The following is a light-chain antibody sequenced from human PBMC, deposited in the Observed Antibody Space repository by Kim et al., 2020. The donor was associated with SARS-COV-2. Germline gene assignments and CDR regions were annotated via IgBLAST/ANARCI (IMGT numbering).Light chain of an antibody. CDR1: QSVSISY. Sequence: EIVLTQSPGTLSFSPGERATLSCRASQSVSISYLAWYQQKPGQAPRLLIYGASSRATGIPDRFSGSGSGTDFTLTISRLEPEDFAVYYCQKYGSSPPWTCGQGTKVDMK. J-gene: IGKJ1*01. CDR3: QKYGSSPPWT. CDR2: GAS. V-gene: IGKV3-20*01.